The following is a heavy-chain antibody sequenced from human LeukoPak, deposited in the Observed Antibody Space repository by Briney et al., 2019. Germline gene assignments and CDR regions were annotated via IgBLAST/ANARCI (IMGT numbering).Heavy chain of an antibody. CDR1: GGSINSGDYY. V-gene: IGHV4-30-4*08. Sequence: PSQTLSLTCTVSGGSINSGDYYWSWIRQPPEKGLGWIGYFCYSGSTYYNPSIKTRLTISVDTSKNKFSLKLRSVTAADSAVYYCARNSGGHPDHFDYWGQGTLVTVSS. D-gene: IGHD1-26*01. CDR3: ARNSGGHPDHFDY. CDR2: FCYSGST. J-gene: IGHJ4*02.